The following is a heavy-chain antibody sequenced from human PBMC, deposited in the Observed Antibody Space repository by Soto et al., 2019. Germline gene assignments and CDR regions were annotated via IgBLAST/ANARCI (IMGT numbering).Heavy chain of an antibody. CDR3: ARSRRNYVDP. J-gene: IGHJ5*02. Sequence: SETLSLTCTVSGGSISVYYWNWIRQSPGKGLEWIGYISYSGTTKYNPSLKSRVTISVDTSKNQFSLKLSSVTAADTAVYYCARSRRNYVDPWGQGTLVTVSS. CDR1: GGSISVYY. CDR2: ISYSGTT. V-gene: IGHV4-59*01. D-gene: IGHD1-7*01.